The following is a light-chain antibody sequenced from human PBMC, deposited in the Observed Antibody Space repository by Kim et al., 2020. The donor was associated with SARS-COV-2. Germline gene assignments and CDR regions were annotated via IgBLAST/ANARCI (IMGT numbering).Light chain of an antibody. V-gene: IGLV2-14*04. CDR1: SSDIGCYNY. CDR2: DVT. CDR3: SSYTSSITAV. Sequence: QSIPLSSTGTSSDIGCYNYVSWYQQHPGKAPTLMIYDVTKRPSGVSNRLSGSKSGNTASLTISGLQAEDEADYYCSSYTSSITAVFGGGTQLTVL. J-gene: IGLJ2*01.